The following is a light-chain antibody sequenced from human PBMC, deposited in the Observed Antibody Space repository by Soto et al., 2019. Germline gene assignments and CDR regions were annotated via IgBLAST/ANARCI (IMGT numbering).Light chain of an antibody. CDR1: TGAVTSGHY. J-gene: IGLJ1*01. CDR3: LLSYSGARGV. V-gene: IGLV7-46*01. CDR2: DTS. Sequence: AMVTQEPSLTVSPGGTVTLICGSSTGAVTSGHYPYWFQQKPGQAPRTLIYDTSNKHSWTPARFSGSLLGGKAALTLSGAQPEDEAEYYCLLSYSGARGVFGTWTKGTAL.